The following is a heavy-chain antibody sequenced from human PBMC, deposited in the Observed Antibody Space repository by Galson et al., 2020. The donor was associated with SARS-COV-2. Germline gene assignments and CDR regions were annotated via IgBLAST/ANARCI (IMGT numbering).Heavy chain of an antibody. V-gene: IGHV4-34*01. J-gene: IGHJ6*03. D-gene: IGHD2-8*01. CDR1: GGSFSDYS. CDR2: ISHSGST. CDR3: VRGRSRPIMVFDYYYFYMDV. Sequence: SETLSLTCAVYGGSFSDYSWTWVRQTPGKGLEWIGEISHSGSTNYSPSLKSRVFMSVDTSKNQFSLKLSAVTAADTAVYYCVRGRSRPIMVFDYYYFYMDVWGKGTTVTISS.